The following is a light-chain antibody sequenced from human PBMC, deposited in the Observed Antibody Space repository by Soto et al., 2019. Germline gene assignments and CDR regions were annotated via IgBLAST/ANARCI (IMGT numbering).Light chain of an antibody. CDR2: SAS. V-gene: IGKV1-12*01. CDR3: LQVNSFPRT. J-gene: IGKJ1*01. Sequence: QMTQSPSSLSASIGDRVTITCRPSQGIGVRLAWFQQKPGKAPQYLIQSASTLASGVPSRFSGSGSGTDFILTINNLQPEDVATYYCLQVNSFPRTFGQGTKVDIK. CDR1: QGIGVR.